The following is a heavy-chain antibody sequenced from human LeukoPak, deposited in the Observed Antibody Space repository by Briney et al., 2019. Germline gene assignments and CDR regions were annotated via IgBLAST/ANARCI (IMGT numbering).Heavy chain of an antibody. CDR1: GYIFTSYW. CDR2: IYPGDSDT. Sequence: GESLKISCQGSGYIFTSYWIGWVRQLPGKGLGWMGIIYPGDSDTRYSPSFQGQVTTSADKSISTAYLQWSSLKASDTAMYYCARQVYDFWSGYPYEYYFDYWGQGTLVTVSA. V-gene: IGHV5-51*01. CDR3: ARQVYDFWSGYPYEYYFDY. D-gene: IGHD3-3*01. J-gene: IGHJ4*02.